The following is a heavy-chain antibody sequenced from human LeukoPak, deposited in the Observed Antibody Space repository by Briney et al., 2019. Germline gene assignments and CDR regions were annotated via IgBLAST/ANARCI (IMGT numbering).Heavy chain of an antibody. Sequence: GGSLGLSCVASEFTFSSHAMNWVRQAPGKGLEWVSSISGSGGTTYSADSVKGRFTISRDNSKNTLYLQMNSLRAEDTAVYYCAKGHPGDAYYCYYGMDVWGQGTTVTVSS. CDR1: EFTFSSHA. CDR3: AKGHPGDAYYCYYGMDV. J-gene: IGHJ6*02. D-gene: IGHD1-26*01. CDR2: ISGSGGTT. V-gene: IGHV3-23*01.